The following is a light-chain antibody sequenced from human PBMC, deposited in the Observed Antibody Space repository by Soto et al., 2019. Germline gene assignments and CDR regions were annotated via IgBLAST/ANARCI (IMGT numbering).Light chain of an antibody. CDR3: SSYAGSGV. J-gene: IGLJ3*02. CDR1: SNDVGGYNY. Sequence: QSALTQPPSASGSPGQSVAISCTGTSNDVGGYNYVSWYQQHPGKAPKLIIYEVNNRPSGVPDRFSGSKSGNTASLTVSGLQADDEADYYCSSYAGSGVFCGGTQLTVL. V-gene: IGLV2-8*01. CDR2: EVN.